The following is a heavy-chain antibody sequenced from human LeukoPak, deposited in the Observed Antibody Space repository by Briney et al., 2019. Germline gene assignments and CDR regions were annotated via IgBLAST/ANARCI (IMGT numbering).Heavy chain of an antibody. V-gene: IGHV4-61*01. CDR1: GGSVSSGSYY. CDR3: ARVKIMGGSYYLGFDP. D-gene: IGHD1-26*01. J-gene: IGHJ5*02. CDR2: IYYSGST. Sequence: SETLSLTCTVSGGSVSSGSYYWSWIRQPPGKGLEWIGYIYYSGSTNYNPSLKSRVTISVDTSKNQFSLKLSSVTAADTAVYYCARVKIMGGSYYLGFDPWGKGTLVTVSS.